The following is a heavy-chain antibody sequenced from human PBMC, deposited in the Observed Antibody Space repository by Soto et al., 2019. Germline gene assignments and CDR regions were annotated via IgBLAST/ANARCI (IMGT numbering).Heavy chain of an antibody. CDR3: ARGSIFLEYGYDRFEI. V-gene: IGHV3-23*01. CDR2: IGGEAVST. CDR1: GFIFSNYA. D-gene: IGHD5-12*01. Sequence: GGSLRLSCEASGFIFSNYAMSWVRQGPGKGLEWVSVIGGEAVSTNCADSVKGRCTVSRDNSKNTVYLQLDSLRDDDTAVYYCARGSIFLEYGYDRFEIWGHGTRVTVSS. J-gene: IGHJ3*02.